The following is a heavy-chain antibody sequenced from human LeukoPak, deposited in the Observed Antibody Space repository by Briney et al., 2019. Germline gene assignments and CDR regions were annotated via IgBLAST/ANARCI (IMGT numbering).Heavy chain of an antibody. CDR3: GRDTGFDY. D-gene: IGHD1-14*01. CDR1: GFTVSSNY. J-gene: IGHJ4*02. CDR2: ISSSLSYI. V-gene: IGHV3-21*01. Sequence: GGSLRLSCAASGFTVSSNYMSWVRQAPGKGLEWVSSISSSLSYIYYADSVKGRFTISRDNAKNSLYLQMNSLRAEDTAVYYCGRDTGFDYWGQGTLVTVSS.